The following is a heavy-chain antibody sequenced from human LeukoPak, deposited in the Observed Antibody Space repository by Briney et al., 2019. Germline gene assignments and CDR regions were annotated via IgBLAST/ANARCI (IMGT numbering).Heavy chain of an antibody. CDR2: IWFDGTQK. CDR3: AIDRNSFDH. Sequence: GGSLRLSCAASGFIFSIYGMHWVRQAPGKGLEWVACIWFDGTQKYYADSVKGRFTISRDTSKNMVYLQMNSLRAEDTAVCYCAIDRNSFDHWGQGTLVTVSS. J-gene: IGHJ4*02. D-gene: IGHD1-14*01. CDR1: GFIFSIYG. V-gene: IGHV3-30*02.